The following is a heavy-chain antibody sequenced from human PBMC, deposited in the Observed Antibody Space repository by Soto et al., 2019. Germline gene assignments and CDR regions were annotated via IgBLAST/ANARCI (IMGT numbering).Heavy chain of an antibody. J-gene: IGHJ4*02. Sequence: VQLMQSGAEVKKPGSSVKVSCKASGGPFSSHSINWVRQAPGQGLEWMGGVISLFGTANYAHNFKGRVTITADPSTSTAYMELNSLRSDDTAVYYCAREVGYGDFSAALLDWGQGTLVTVSS. V-gene: IGHV1-69*01. CDR3: AREVGYGDFSAALLD. CDR2: VISLFGTA. D-gene: IGHD4-17*01. CDR1: GGPFSSHS.